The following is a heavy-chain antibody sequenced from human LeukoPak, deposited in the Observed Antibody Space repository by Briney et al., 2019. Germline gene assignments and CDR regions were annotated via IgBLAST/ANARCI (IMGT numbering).Heavy chain of an antibody. CDR1: GFIFRTFP. CDR2: ISYDGSNK. CDR3: AKSPRSSTWYHFDY. J-gene: IGHJ4*02. D-gene: IGHD6-13*01. Sequence: GGALRLSCASSGFIFRTFPIHGVHQAPGKGVEGVALISYDGSNKYYADSVTGRFTISRDNSKNTLYLQMNSLRAEDTAIYYCAKSPRSSTWYHFDYWGQGTLVTVSS. V-gene: IGHV3-30*04.